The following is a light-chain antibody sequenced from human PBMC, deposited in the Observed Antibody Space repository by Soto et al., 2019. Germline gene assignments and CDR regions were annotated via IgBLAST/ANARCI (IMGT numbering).Light chain of an antibody. J-gene: IGKJ1*01. CDR1: QSVSSN. Sequence: EIVMTQSPATLSVSPGERATLSCRASQSVSSNLAWYQQKPGQAPRLLIYRASTRATGISARFSGSGSGTEFSLTISSLQSEDFAVYYCQQYNNWPLAFGPGTRVEIK. CDR2: RAS. CDR3: QQYNNWPLA. V-gene: IGKV3-15*01.